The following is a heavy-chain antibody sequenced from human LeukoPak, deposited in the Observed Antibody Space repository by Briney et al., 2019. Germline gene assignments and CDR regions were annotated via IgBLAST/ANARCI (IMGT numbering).Heavy chain of an antibody. CDR2: IIPIFGTA. CDR3: AKSTYYDFWSGYRRYYYMDV. V-gene: IGHV1-69*05. Sequence: SVKVSCKASGGTFSSYDISWVRQAPGQGLEWMGGIIPIFGTANYAQKFQGRVTITTDESTSTAYMELSSLRSEDTAVYYCAKSTYYDFWSGYRRYYYMDVWGKGTTVTVSS. D-gene: IGHD3-3*01. J-gene: IGHJ6*03. CDR1: GGTFSSYD.